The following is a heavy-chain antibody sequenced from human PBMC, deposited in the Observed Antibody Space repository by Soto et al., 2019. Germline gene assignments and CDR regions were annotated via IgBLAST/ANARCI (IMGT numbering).Heavy chain of an antibody. CDR2: LKPDNGGT. CDR1: GYSFTGHY. CDR3: ARDLCPLGSGSPCPTYGMDL. D-gene: IGHD3-10*01. J-gene: IGHJ6*02. V-gene: IGHV1-2*02. Sequence: ASVKVSCKASGYSFTGHYMHWVRQVSGKRLEFLGWLKPDNGGTYYAPKFQGRVTFTRDTSTTTAYMELSGLHSDDTAVYYCARDLCPLGSGSPCPTYGMDLWGQGTTVTVSS.